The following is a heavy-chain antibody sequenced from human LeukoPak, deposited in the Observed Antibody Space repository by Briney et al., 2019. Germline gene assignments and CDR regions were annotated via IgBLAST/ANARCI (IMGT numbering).Heavy chain of an antibody. D-gene: IGHD6-13*01. CDR3: ARSAAAVVARNYYGMDV. V-gene: IGHV1-18*01. CDR1: GYTFTSYG. Sequence: ASVTVSCKASGYTFTSYGISWVRQAPGQGVEWMGWISAYNGNTNYAQTLKGRVTMTTDTSTSTAYMELRSLSSDDTAVYFCARSAAAVVARNYYGMDVWGQGTTVTVSS. CDR2: ISAYNGNT. J-gene: IGHJ6*02.